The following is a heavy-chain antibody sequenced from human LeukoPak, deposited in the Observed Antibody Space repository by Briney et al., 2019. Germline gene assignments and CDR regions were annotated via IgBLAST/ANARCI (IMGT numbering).Heavy chain of an antibody. CDR2: INHSGST. V-gene: IGHV4-34*01. J-gene: IGHJ4*02. CDR1: GGSFSGYY. D-gene: IGHD2-2*01. Sequence: SETLSLTCAVYGGSFSGYYWSWIRQPPGKGLEWVGEINHSGSTNYNPSLKSRVTISVDTSKNQFSLKLSSVTAADTAVYYCARVEHIVVVPAANYFDYWGQGTLVTVSS. CDR3: ARVEHIVVVPAANYFDY.